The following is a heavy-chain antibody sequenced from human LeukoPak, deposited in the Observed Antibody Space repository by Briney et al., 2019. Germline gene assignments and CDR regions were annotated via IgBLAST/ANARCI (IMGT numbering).Heavy chain of an antibody. CDR2: IYYSGST. V-gene: IGHV4-59*01. CDR1: GGSISSYY. CDR3: ARAGYYDSSGYAPNWFDP. J-gene: IGHJ5*02. D-gene: IGHD3-22*01. Sequence: SETLSLTCTVSGGSISSYYWSWLRQPPGKGLEWIGYIYYSGSTNYNPSLKSRVTISVDTSKNQFSLKLSSVTAADTAVYYCARAGYYDSSGYAPNWFDPWGQGTLVTVSS.